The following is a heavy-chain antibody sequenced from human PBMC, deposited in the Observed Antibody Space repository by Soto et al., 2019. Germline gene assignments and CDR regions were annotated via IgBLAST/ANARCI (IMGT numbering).Heavy chain of an antibody. CDR2: IIPIFGTA. D-gene: IGHD2-2*01. CDR1: GGTFSSYA. Sequence: GASLKVSCKASGGTFSSYAISWVRQAPGQGLEWMGGIIPIFGTANYAQKFQGRVTITADESTSTAYMELSSLRSEDTAVYYCARGDIVVVPAAGSYYYYGMDVWGQGTTVTVSS. CDR3: ARGDIVVVPAAGSYYYYGMDV. V-gene: IGHV1-69*13. J-gene: IGHJ6*02.